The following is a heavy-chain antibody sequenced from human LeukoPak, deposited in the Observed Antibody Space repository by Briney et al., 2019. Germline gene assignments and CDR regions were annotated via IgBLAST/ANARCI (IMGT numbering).Heavy chain of an antibody. CDR1: DFTFNNVA. D-gene: IGHD6-13*01. J-gene: IGHJ4*02. CDR2: IRSKTDGGTT. V-gene: IGHV3-15*07. CDR3: TSTRSRIAAAGFYGY. Sequence: GGSLRLSCAASDFTFNNVAMNWVRQAPGKGLEWVGRIRSKTDGGTTDYAAPVKGRFTISRDDSKSTLYLEMNSLITEDTAVYYCTSTRSRIAAAGFYGYWGQGTLVTVSS.